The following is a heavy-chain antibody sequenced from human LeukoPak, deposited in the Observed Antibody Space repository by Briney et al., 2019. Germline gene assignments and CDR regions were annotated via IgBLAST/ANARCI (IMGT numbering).Heavy chain of an antibody. CDR1: GFTFSSYA. Sequence: PGGSLRLSCAASGFTFSSYAMHWVRQAPGKGLEWVAVISYDGSNKYYADSVKGRFTISRDNSKNTLYLQMNSLRAEDTAAYYCARDWAIPSYYGMDVWGQGTTVTVSS. J-gene: IGHJ6*02. D-gene: IGHD2-21*01. V-gene: IGHV3-30-3*01. CDR3: ARDWAIPSYYGMDV. CDR2: ISYDGSNK.